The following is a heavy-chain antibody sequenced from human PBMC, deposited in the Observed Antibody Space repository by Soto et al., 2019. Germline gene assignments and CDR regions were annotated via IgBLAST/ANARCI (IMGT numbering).Heavy chain of an antibody. Sequence: SVKVSCKASGGTFSSYTISCVRQAPGQGLEWMGRIIPILGIANYAQKFQGRVTITADKSTSTAYMELRSLRSEDTAVYYCAIPSHSLRAFDIWGRGTMVTLSS. CDR3: AIPSHSLRAFDI. J-gene: IGHJ3*02. V-gene: IGHV1-69*02. CDR1: GGTFSSYT. D-gene: IGHD2-21*01. CDR2: IIPILGIA.